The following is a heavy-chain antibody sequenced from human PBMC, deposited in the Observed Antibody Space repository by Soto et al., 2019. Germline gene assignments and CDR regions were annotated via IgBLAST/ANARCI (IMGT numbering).Heavy chain of an antibody. CDR2: IYWDDSK. CDR3: AHAYGGRSLY. CDR1: GFSLTTDRVG. V-gene: IGHV2-5*02. J-gene: IGHJ4*02. D-gene: IGHD1-26*01. Sequence: QITLKESGPTLVKPTQTLTLTCTFSGFSLTTDRVGLGWIRQPPGEALEWLAVIYWDDSKTYRPSLESRLTITKDTSKNQVALTMTNMDSLATATYYCAHAYGGRSLYWGQGTLVTVSS.